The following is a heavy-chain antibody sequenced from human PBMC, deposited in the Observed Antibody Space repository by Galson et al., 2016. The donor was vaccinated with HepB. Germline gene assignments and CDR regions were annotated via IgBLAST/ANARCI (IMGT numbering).Heavy chain of an antibody. CDR3: ATTNAYSDGVNPLWEDF. Sequence: SLRLSCAASEFTFSSYSMNWVRQAPGKGLEWVAKIEHDGSGTYYEDSVKGRFTISRDNSKNTLHLQMKSLRGDDTAVYYCATTNAYSDGVNPLWEDFWGQGTLVTVSS. CDR2: IEHDGSGT. V-gene: IGHV3-7*03. D-gene: IGHD5-18*01. CDR1: EFTFSSYS. J-gene: IGHJ4*02.